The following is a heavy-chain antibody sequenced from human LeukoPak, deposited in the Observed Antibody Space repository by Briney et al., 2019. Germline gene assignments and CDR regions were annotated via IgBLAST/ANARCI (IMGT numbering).Heavy chain of an antibody. V-gene: IGHV4-59*08. J-gene: IGHJ6*02. CDR3: ARRLRSYGMDV. D-gene: IGHD6-6*01. CDR2: IYYSGST. Sequence: SETLSLTCTVSGASIQSNYWSWIRQPPGKGLEWIGYIYYSGSTNYNPSLKSRVTISVDTSKNQFSLKLSSVTAADTAVYYCARRLRSYGMDVWGQGTTVTASS. CDR1: GASIQSNY.